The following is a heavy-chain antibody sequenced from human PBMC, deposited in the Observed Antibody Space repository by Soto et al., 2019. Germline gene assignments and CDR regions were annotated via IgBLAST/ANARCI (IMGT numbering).Heavy chain of an antibody. CDR2: ISYDGSNK. Sequence: PGGSLRLSCAASGFTFSSYGMHWVRQAPGKGLEWVAVISYDGSNKYYADSVKGRFTISRDNSKSTLYLQMNSLRAEDTAVYYCAKDLDKYYYDSSDESGIDYWGQGTLVTVSS. J-gene: IGHJ4*02. D-gene: IGHD3-22*01. CDR3: AKDLDKYYYDSSDESGIDY. V-gene: IGHV3-30*18. CDR1: GFTFSSYG.